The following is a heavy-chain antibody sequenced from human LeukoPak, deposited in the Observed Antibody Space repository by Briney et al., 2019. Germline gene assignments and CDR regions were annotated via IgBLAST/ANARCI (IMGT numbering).Heavy chain of an antibody. V-gene: IGHV1-18*01. J-gene: IGHJ4*02. D-gene: IGHD6-19*01. CDR3: ARGGYSSGWYQKAPNDY. CDR1: GYTFTSYA. Sequence: ASVKVSCKASGYTFTSYAMNWVRQAPGQGLEWMGWISAYNGNTNYAQKLQGRVTMTTDTSTSTAYMELRSLRSDDTAVYYCARGGYSSGWYQKAPNDYWGQGTLVTVSS. CDR2: ISAYNGNT.